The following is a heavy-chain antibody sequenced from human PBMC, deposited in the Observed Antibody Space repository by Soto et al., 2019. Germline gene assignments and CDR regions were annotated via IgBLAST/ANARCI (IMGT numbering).Heavy chain of an antibody. V-gene: IGHV3-7*01. CDR1: GFTFSSYW. J-gene: IGHJ3*02. D-gene: IGHD3-10*01. Sequence: GGSLRLSCAASGFTFSSYWMSWVRQAPGKGLEWVANIKQDGSEKYYVDSVKGRFTISRDNAKNSLYQQMNSLRAEDTAVYYCAREGRRFGDAFDIWGQGTMVTVSS. CDR3: AREGRRFGDAFDI. CDR2: IKQDGSEK.